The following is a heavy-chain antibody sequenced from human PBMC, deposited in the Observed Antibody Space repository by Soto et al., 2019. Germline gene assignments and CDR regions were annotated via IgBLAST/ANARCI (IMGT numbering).Heavy chain of an antibody. Sequence: SETLSLTCTVSGGSISNYYWSWIRQPPGKGLEWIGYIYERGSTKYNPSFKSRVTISVDTSKNQLSLKLTSVTAADTAVYYCARENNDYDILTGSIDSYYYYYYMDVWGKGTTVTVSS. CDR3: ARENNDYDILTGSIDSYYYYYYMDV. V-gene: IGHV4-59*01. D-gene: IGHD3-9*01. CDR1: GGSISNYY. CDR2: IYERGST. J-gene: IGHJ6*03.